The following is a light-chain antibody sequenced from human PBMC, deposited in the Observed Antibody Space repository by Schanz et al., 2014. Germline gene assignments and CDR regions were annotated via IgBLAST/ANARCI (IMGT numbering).Light chain of an antibody. CDR3: SSYAGSNNMV. J-gene: IGLJ2*01. CDR1: SSDVGDYNY. CDR2: EGS. V-gene: IGLV2-8*01. Sequence: QSALTQPPSASGSPGQSVTISCTGTSSDVGDYNYVSWYQQYPGKAPKLMIYEGSKRPSGVSNRFSGSKSGNTASLTVSGLQAEDEADYYCSSYAGSNNMVFGGGTKLTVL.